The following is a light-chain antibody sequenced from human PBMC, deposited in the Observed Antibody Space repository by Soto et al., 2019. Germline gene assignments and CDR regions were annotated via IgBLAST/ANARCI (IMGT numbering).Light chain of an antibody. V-gene: IGLV2-11*01. CDR2: DVT. CDR3: CSYAGGYIFV. Sequence: QSALTQPRSVSGSPGQSVSISCTGTRSDVGGYNYVSWYQQYPGKAPKLMIYDVTERPSGVPDRSSGSKSGNTASLTISGLQAEDEADYFCCSYAGGYIFVFGTGTKVTVL. J-gene: IGLJ1*01. CDR1: RSDVGGYNY.